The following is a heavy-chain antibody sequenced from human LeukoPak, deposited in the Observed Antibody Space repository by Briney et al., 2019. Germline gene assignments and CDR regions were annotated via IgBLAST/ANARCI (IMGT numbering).Heavy chain of an antibody. D-gene: IGHD5-18*01. J-gene: IGHJ6*02. Sequence: GASVKVSCKASGYTFTSYGISWVRQAPGQRLEWMGWINAGNGNTKYSQKFQGRVTITRDTSASTAYMELSSLRSEDTAVYYCARTLVRKQLWTQGYYCYGMDVWGQGTTVTVSS. CDR3: ARTLVRKQLWTQGYYCYGMDV. CDR1: GYTFTSYG. CDR2: INAGNGNT. V-gene: IGHV1-3*01.